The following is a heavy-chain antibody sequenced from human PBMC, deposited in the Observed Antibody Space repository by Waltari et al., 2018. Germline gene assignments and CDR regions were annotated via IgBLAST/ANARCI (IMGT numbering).Heavy chain of an antibody. V-gene: IGHV2-5*02. CDR2: IHWDDEK. J-gene: IGHJ4*02. Sequence: FSFPSTGVAVSWIRQPPTKALEWLALIHWDDEKWYSPSLKNRLTVTKDTSRNQVVPTLTNMDPADTATYYCAGGWFYFDYWGQGALVTVSS. D-gene: IGHD6-19*01. CDR3: AGGWFYFDY. CDR1: FSFPSTGVA.